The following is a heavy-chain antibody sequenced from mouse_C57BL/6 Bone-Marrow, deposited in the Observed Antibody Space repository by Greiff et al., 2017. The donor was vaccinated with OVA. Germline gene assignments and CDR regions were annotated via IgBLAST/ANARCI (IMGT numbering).Heavy chain of an antibody. V-gene: IGHV1-18*01. CDR3: ARLYYGSSYGYFDV. Sequence: EVQRVESGPELVKPGASVKIPCKASGYTFTDYNMDWVKQSHGKSLEWIGDINPNNGGTIYNQKFKGKATLTVDKSSSTAYMELRSLTSEDTAVYYCARLYYGSSYGYFDVWGTGTTVTVSS. CDR2: INPNNGGT. D-gene: IGHD1-1*01. J-gene: IGHJ1*03. CDR1: GYTFTDYN.